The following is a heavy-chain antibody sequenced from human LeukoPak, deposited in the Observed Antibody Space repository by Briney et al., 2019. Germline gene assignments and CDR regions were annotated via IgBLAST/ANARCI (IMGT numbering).Heavy chain of an antibody. D-gene: IGHD6-13*01. V-gene: IGHV3-74*01. J-gene: IGHJ4*02. CDR2: INSVGTST. CDR1: GFTFRTYW. CDR3: ARDDLSWYSGIDY. Sequence: GGSLRLSCAASGFTFRTYWMHWVRQAPGKGLVWVAHINSVGTSTSYADSVKGRFTVSRDNAENKLYLQMNSLRADDTAVCYCARDDLSWYSGIDYWGQGTLVTVSS.